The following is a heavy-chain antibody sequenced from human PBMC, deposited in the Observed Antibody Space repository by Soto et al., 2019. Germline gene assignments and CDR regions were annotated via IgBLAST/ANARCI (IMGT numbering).Heavy chain of an antibody. D-gene: IGHD3-3*01. V-gene: IGHV1-58*01. Sequence: SVKVSCKASGFTFTSSAVQWVRQARGQRLEWIGWIVVGSGNTNYAQKFQERVTITRDMSTSTAYMELSSLRSEDTAVYYCAAMAVYDFWSGYPSLTLDYWGQGTLVTVSS. J-gene: IGHJ4*02. CDR3: AAMAVYDFWSGYPSLTLDY. CDR2: IVVGSGNT. CDR1: GFTFTSSA.